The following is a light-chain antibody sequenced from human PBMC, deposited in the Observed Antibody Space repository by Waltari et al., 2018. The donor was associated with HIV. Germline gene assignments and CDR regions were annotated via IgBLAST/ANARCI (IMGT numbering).Light chain of an antibody. V-gene: IGLV1-51*02. J-gene: IGLJ2*01. Sequence: QSVLTQPPSVSAAPGPRVTISCSGSSSNIGQNYVSWYQQVPRTAPKLLIYENTKRPAGIPDRFSGSKSGTSATLGITGLQTGDEADYYCETWDSSLSAGVFGGGTKVTVL. CDR2: ENT. CDR3: ETWDSSLSAGV. CDR1: SSNIGQNY.